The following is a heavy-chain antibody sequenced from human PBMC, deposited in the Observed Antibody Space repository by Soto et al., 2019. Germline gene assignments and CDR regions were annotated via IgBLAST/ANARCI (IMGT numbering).Heavy chain of an antibody. Sequence: LRLSCAASGFIFSSFGVHWVRQSPGKGLEWVAVTSFDGSEKFYAESVRGRFNISRDNSKNTVYLHMNSLRPEDTAMYYCARDQRPNSSSLYYYFYGMDVWGQGTTVTVSS. CDR3: ARDQRPNSSSLYYYFYGMDV. D-gene: IGHD6-13*01. CDR1: GFIFSSFG. CDR2: TSFDGSEK. V-gene: IGHV3-30*03. J-gene: IGHJ6*02.